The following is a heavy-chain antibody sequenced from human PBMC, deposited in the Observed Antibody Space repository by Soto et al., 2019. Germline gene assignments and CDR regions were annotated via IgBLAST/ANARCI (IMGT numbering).Heavy chain of an antibody. CDR3: ARDRHCSSTSCYMSPKGYYYYYYMDV. J-gene: IGHJ6*03. D-gene: IGHD2-2*01. CDR2: IKQDGSEK. CDR1: GFTFSSYW. V-gene: IGHV3-7*01. Sequence: GGSLRLSCAASGFTFSSYWMSWVRQAPGKGLEWVANIKQDGSEKYYVDSVKGRFTISRDNAKNSLYLQMNSLRAEDTAVYYCARDRHCSSTSCYMSPKGYYYYYYMDVWGKGTTVTVSS.